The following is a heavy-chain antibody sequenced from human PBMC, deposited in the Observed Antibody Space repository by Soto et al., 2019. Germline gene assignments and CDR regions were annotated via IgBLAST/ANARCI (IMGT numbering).Heavy chain of an antibody. CDR1: GGSLSSYY. CDR2: IYYSGST. Sequence: SETLSLTCTVSGGSLSSYYWSWIRQPPGKGLEWIGYIYYSGSTNYNPSLKSRVTISVDTSKNQFSLKLTSVTAADTAVYYCGRDATAVAEPYNWFDPWGQGTLVTVSS. V-gene: IGHV4-59*01. CDR3: GRDATAVAEPYNWFDP. D-gene: IGHD6-19*01. J-gene: IGHJ5*02.